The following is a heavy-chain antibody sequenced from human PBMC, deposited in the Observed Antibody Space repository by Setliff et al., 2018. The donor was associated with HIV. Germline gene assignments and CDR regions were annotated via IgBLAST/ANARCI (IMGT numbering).Heavy chain of an antibody. CDR2: IYPNTGGT. CDR3: ARDATYDYVWGTSSLVLDY. Sequence: GASVKVSCKASGYTFTEYYIHWVRQAPGQGLEWMGWIYPNTGGTNYAQKFQGRVTMTRDTSISTAYMELSSLRSEDTAVYYCARDATYDYVWGTSSLVLDYWGQGTLVTVSS. CDR1: GYTFTEYY. D-gene: IGHD3-16*01. V-gene: IGHV1-2*02. J-gene: IGHJ4*02.